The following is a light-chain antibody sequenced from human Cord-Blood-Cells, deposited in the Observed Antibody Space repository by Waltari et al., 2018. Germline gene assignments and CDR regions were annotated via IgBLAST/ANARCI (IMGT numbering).Light chain of an antibody. J-gene: IGLJ1*01. CDR3: SSYTSSSTYV. CDR2: DVS. CDR1: SSDVVGYTY. V-gene: IGLV2-14*01. Sequence: QSALTQPASVSGSPGPSITISCTGTSSDVVGYTYVSWYQQHPGKAPKLMIYDVSNRPSGVSNRFSGSKSGNTASLTISGLQAEDEADYYCSSYTSSSTYVFGTGTKVTVL.